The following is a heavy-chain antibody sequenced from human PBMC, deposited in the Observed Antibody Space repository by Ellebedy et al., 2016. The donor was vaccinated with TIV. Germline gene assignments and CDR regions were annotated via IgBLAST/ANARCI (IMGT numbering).Heavy chain of an antibody. Sequence: ASVKVSCXVSGYTLTELSMHWVRQAPGKGFEWMGGFDPEDGETIYAQKFQGRVTMTEDTSTDTAYMELSSLRSEDTAVYYCSRARSGHYYGTGIIYYFDYWGQGTLVTVSS. CDR2: FDPEDGET. V-gene: IGHV1-24*01. CDR3: SRARSGHYYGTGIIYYFDY. J-gene: IGHJ4*02. D-gene: IGHD3-10*01. CDR1: GYTLTELS.